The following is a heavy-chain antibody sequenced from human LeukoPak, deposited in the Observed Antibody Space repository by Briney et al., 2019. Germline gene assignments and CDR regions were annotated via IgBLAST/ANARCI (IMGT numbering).Heavy chain of an antibody. Sequence: PSETLSLTCSVSGGSINSYYWSWIRQPPGKGLEWIGYIHSSGNTNYNPALKSRVTISVDTSKNQFSLKLSSVTAADTAVYYCARGRIGRYCSSTSCQDRNFDYWGQGTLVTVSS. J-gene: IGHJ4*02. CDR2: IHSSGNT. D-gene: IGHD2-2*01. V-gene: IGHV4-59*12. CDR3: ARGRIGRYCSSTSCQDRNFDY. CDR1: GGSINSYY.